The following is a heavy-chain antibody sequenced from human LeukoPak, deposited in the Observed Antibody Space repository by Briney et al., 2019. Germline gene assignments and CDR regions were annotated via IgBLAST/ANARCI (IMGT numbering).Heavy chain of an antibody. CDR3: ARGGIGDPLRGDY. CDR1: GYTFSKYA. V-gene: IGHV7-4-1*02. D-gene: IGHD3-16*01. Sequence: GASVKVSCKASGYTFSKYAMNWVRQAPGQGLEWMGWINTNTGNPTYAQGFTGRFVFSLDTSVSTAYLQISSLKAEDTAVYYCARGGIGDPLRGDYWGQGTLVTVSS. J-gene: IGHJ4*02. CDR2: INTNTGNP.